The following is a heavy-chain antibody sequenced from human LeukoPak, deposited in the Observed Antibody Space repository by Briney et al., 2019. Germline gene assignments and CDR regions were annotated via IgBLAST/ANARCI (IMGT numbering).Heavy chain of an antibody. J-gene: IGHJ1*01. D-gene: IGHD2-2*01. CDR2: IKTDGSEK. CDR3: ATYSSRNAREFQS. CDR1: GFTFNSYS. Sequence: GGSLRLSCEASGFTFNSYSFNWVRQAPGKGLEWVANIKTDGSEKYYVDSVKGRFTISRDNAKNSLYLQMNSLRAEDTAVYYCATYSSRNAREFQSWGQGTLVTVSS. V-gene: IGHV3-7*01.